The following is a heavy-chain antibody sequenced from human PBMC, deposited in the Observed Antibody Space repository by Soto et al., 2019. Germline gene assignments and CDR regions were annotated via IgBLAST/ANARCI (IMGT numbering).Heavy chain of an antibody. CDR1: GGSISSSSYY. D-gene: IGHD5-12*01. CDR3: ARGGDGYNYADY. J-gene: IGHJ4*02. Sequence: SSETLSLTCTVSGGSISSSSYYWGWIRQPPGKGLEWIGSIYYSGSTYYNPSLKSRVTISVDTSKNQFSLKLSSVTAADTAVYYCARGGDGYNYADYWGQGTLVTVSS. V-gene: IGHV4-39*01. CDR2: IYYSGST.